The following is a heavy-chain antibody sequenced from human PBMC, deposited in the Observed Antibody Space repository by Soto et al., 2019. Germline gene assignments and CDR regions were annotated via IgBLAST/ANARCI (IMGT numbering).Heavy chain of an antibody. CDR3: ARVKGSGSDY. J-gene: IGHJ4*02. CDR1: GFTFSSYA. V-gene: IGHV3-30-3*01. D-gene: IGHD6-19*01. Sequence: QVQLVESGGGVVQPGRSLRLSCAASGFTFSSYAMHWVRQAPGKGLEWVAVISYDGSNKYYADSVKGRFTISRDNSKNTLYLQMNSLRAEDTAVYYCARVKGSGSDYCGQGTLVTVSS. CDR2: ISYDGSNK.